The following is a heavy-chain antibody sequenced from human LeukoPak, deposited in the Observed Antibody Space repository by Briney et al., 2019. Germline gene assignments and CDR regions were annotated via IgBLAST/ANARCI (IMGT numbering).Heavy chain of an antibody. Sequence: GASVKVSCKASGYSFTDYYIHWVRQAPGQGLEWMAWISPKSGGTNYAQRFQGRVTMTRDMSTSTAYMELSSLRSDDTAVYYCARTREDPEVVLAAENAMDVWGQGTTVTVSS. V-gene: IGHV1-2*02. J-gene: IGHJ6*02. CDR1: GYSFTDYY. CDR2: ISPKSGGT. D-gene: IGHD2-15*01. CDR3: ARTREDPEVVLAAENAMDV.